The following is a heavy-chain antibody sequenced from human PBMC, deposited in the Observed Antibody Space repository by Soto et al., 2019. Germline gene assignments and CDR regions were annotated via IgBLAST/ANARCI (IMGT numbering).Heavy chain of an antibody. CDR2: ISGSGGST. J-gene: IGHJ5*02. CDR3: AKDRSSSWYGNNWFDP. D-gene: IGHD6-13*01. CDR1: GFTFSSYA. V-gene: IGHV3-23*01. Sequence: GGSLRLSCAASGFTFSSYAMSWVRQAPGKGLEWVSAISGSGGSTYYADSVKGRFTISRDNSKNTLYLQMNSLRAEDTAVYYCAKDRSSSWYGNNWFDPLGQGTLVTVSS.